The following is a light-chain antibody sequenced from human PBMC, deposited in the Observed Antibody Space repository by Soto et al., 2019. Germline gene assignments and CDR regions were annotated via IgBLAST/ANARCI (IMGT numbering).Light chain of an antibody. J-gene: IGKJ3*01. CDR1: QIIGSW. V-gene: IGKV1-12*02. CDR3: QQANSFPFT. CDR2: AAS. Sequence: DIQMTQSPSSVSASIGDRVTITCRASQIIGSWLAWYQQKPGIAPTLLIYAASSLQSGVPSRFSGSGSGSDFTLTITSLQADDSATYSCQQANSFPFTFGPGTKVDIK.